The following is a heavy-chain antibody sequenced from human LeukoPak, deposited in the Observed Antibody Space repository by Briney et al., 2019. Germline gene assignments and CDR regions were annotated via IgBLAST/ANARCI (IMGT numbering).Heavy chain of an antibody. J-gene: IGHJ4*02. D-gene: IGHD3-10*01. Sequence: PSETLSLTCTVSGGSISSYYWSWIRQPPGKGLEWIGYIYYSGSTNYNPSLKSRVTISVDTSKNQFSLKLSSVTAADTAVYYCASLSLWSPFDYWGQGTLVTVSS. CDR2: IYYSGST. V-gene: IGHV4-59*01. CDR1: GGSISSYY. CDR3: ASLSLWSPFDY.